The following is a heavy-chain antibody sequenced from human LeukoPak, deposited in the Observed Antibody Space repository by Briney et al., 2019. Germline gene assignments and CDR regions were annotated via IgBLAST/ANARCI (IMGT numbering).Heavy chain of an antibody. D-gene: IGHD2-2*01. Sequence: SETLSLTCTVSGGSISSGSYYWSWIRQPAGKGLEWTGRIYTSGSTNYNPSLKSRVTISVDTSKNQFSLKLSSVTAADTAVYYCARVKIVPDAMGGYFDYWGQGTLVTVSS. CDR3: ARVKIVPDAMGGYFDY. CDR1: GGSISSGSYY. CDR2: IYTSGST. J-gene: IGHJ4*02. V-gene: IGHV4-61*02.